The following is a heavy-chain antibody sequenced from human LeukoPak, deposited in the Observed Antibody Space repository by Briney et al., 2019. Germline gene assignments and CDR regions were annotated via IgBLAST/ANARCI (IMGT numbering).Heavy chain of an antibody. Sequence: GGSLRLSCAASGFTFSSYAMSWVRQAPGKGLEWVSAISSSGGSTYYADSVKGRFTISRDNSKNTLYLQVNSPRAEDTAIYYCARVRAFRSALDIWGQGTMVTVSS. CDR3: ARVRAFRSALDI. V-gene: IGHV3-23*01. CDR1: GFTFSSYA. CDR2: ISSSGGST. J-gene: IGHJ3*02.